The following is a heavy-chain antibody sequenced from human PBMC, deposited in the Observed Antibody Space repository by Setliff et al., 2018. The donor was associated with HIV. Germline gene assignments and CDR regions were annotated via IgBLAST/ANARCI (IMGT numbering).Heavy chain of an antibody. Sequence: SETLSLTCTVSGVSISSGSYYWSWIRQSAGKGLEWIGRIYTSGSTNDSPSLKSRITISVDTSNNQFSLRLSSVTAADTAVYYCARSFAPRDSNGWYRFDPWGQGTLVTVSS. CDR1: GVSISSGSYY. V-gene: IGHV4-61*02. CDR3: ARSFAPRDSNGWYRFDP. J-gene: IGHJ5*02. D-gene: IGHD6-19*01. CDR2: IYTSGST.